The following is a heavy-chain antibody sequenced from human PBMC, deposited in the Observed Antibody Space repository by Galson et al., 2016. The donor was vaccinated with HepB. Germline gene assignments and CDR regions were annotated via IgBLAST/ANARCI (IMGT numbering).Heavy chain of an antibody. CDR3: ATGVVVAGKYYYYYMDV. D-gene: IGHD3-3*01. Sequence: ETLSLTCVVSGGSLSTNYYWGWIRQPPGRGLEWIGSFYSIDNTYYDPSLTSRVTISADTSKNQLTLRLKSVTTADTGVYYCATGVVVAGKYYYYYMDVWGKGTTVTVSS. J-gene: IGHJ6*03. V-gene: IGHV4-39*01. CDR1: GGSLSTNYY. CDR2: FYSIDNT.